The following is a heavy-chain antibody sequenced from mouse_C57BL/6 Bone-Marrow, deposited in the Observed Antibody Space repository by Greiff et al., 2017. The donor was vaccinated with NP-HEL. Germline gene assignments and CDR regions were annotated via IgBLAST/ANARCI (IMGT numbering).Heavy chain of an antibody. V-gene: IGHV5-4*01. CDR3: ARDRNHYFDGLLAY. D-gene: IGHD2-3*01. CDR1: GFTFSSYA. J-gene: IGHJ3*01. Sequence: EVQLVESGGGLVKPGGSLKLSCAASGFTFSSYAMSWVRQTPEKRLEWVATISDGGSYTYYPDNVKGRFTISRDNAKNNLYLQMSHLKSEDTAMYYCARDRNHYFDGLLAYWGQGTLVTVSA. CDR2: ISDGGSYT.